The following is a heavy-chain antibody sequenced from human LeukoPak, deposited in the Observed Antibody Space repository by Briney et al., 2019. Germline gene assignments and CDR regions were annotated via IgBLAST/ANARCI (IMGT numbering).Heavy chain of an antibody. V-gene: IGHV1-2*02. D-gene: IGHD3-22*01. CDR2: INPNSGGT. Sequence: ASVKVSCKASGYTFTGYYMHWVRQAPGQGLEWMGWINPNSGGTNYAQKFQGRVTMTRDTSISTAYMELSRLRPDDTAVYYCAREFEYYYDSSGYYYVWGQGTLVTVSS. CDR1: GYTFTGYY. CDR3: AREFEYYYDSSGYYYV. J-gene: IGHJ4*02.